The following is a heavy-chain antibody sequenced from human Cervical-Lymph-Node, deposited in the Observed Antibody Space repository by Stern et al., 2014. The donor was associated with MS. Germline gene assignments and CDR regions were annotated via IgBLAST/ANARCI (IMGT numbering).Heavy chain of an antibody. J-gene: IGHJ4*02. Sequence: VQLVESGAEVKKPGESLKISCKGSGDSFSNYWIGWVRQMPGKGLEWVGVIFPGADNTRYSPSFQGPVTIPADTSISPAYLQWSSLKASDTAVYYCARRYADYFDYWGQGSLVTVSS. V-gene: IGHV5-51*01. CDR3: ARRYADYFDY. CDR1: GDSFSNYW. D-gene: IGHD3-16*01. CDR2: IFPGADNT.